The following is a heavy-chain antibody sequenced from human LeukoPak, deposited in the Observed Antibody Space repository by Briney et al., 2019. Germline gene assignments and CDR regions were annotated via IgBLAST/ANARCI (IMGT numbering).Heavy chain of an antibody. Sequence: GGSLRLSCAASGFTFSSYSMNWVRQAPGKGLEWVSYISSSSSTIYYADSVKGRFTISRDNAKNSLYLQMNSLGAEDTAVYYCASYYYDSSGYYWDAFDIWGQGTMVTVSS. J-gene: IGHJ3*02. D-gene: IGHD3-22*01. CDR1: GFTFSSYS. CDR3: ASYYYDSSGYYWDAFDI. CDR2: ISSSSSTI. V-gene: IGHV3-48*04.